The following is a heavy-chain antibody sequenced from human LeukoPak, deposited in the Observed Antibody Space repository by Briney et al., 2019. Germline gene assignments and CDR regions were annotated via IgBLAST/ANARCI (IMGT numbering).Heavy chain of an antibody. CDR2: IYYSGST. Sequence: PSETLSLTCTVSGGSIISGGYDWSWIRQHPGKGLEWIGYIYYSGSTYYNPSLKSRVTILVDTSKNQFSLKLSSATAADTAVYYFASVGCYAGYFDNWGQGTLVTVSS. CDR1: GGSIISGGYD. J-gene: IGHJ4*02. V-gene: IGHV4-31*03. CDR3: ASVGCYAGYFDN. D-gene: IGHD2-15*01.